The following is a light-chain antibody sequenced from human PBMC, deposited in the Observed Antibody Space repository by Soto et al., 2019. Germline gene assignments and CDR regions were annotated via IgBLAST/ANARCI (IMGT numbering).Light chain of an antibody. CDR1: QSISTY. CDR3: QQSYSNPTWT. Sequence: DIQLTQSPSSLSASLGDRGTITCRASQSISTYLNWYQHKPGEAPKLLVYDSSTLQTGVPSRFSGSGFGAEFTLTISGLQPEDFATYYCQQSYSNPTWTFGQGTKVDIK. J-gene: IGKJ1*01. CDR2: DSS. V-gene: IGKV1-39*01.